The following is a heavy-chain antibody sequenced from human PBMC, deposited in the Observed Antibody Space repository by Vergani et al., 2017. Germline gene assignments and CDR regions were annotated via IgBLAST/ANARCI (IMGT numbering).Heavy chain of an antibody. J-gene: IGHJ3*01. D-gene: IGHD2-15*01. Sequence: QVQLVQSGAEVKKPGASVRVSCKGYGYFFSGYFMHWVRQAPGQGLEWMGWINSKSGATNSAQKFQGRVTLTRDTTISTAYMGLSSLTSDDTAVYYFAAALVVDAFDVWAQGTMVTVSP. CDR1: GYFFSGYF. V-gene: IGHV1-2*02. CDR2: INSKSGAT. CDR3: AAALVVDAFDV.